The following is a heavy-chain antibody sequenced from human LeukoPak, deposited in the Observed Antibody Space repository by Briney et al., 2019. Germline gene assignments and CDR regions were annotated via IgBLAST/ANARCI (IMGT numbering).Heavy chain of an antibody. V-gene: IGHV4-38-2*02. J-gene: IGHJ4*02. D-gene: IGHD2-8*01. CDR1: GYSISSGYY. CDR2: IYHSGST. Sequence: SETLSLTCTVSGYSISSGYYWGWIRQPPGKGLEWIGSIYHSGSTYYNPSLKSRVTISVDTSKNQFSLKLSSVTAADTAVYYCARDCTNGVCFDYWGQGTLATVSS. CDR3: ARDCTNGVCFDY.